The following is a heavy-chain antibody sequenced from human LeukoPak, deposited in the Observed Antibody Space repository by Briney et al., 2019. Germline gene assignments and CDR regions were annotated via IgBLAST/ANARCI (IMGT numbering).Heavy chain of an antibody. Sequence: SETLSLTCTVSGASMSSHYWSWIRQPPGKGLEWIGYIYHSGSTYYNPSLKSRVTISVDRSKNQFSLKLSSVTAADTAVYYCASLYYDFYYWGQGTLVTVSS. V-gene: IGHV4-59*11. CDR2: IYHSGST. CDR1: GASMSSHY. J-gene: IGHJ4*02. D-gene: IGHD3-3*01. CDR3: ASLYYDFYY.